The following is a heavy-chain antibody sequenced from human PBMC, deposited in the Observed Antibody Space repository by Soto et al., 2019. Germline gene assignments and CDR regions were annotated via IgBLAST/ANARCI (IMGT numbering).Heavy chain of an antibody. CDR2: IYYSGST. CDR3: TRHEGGAAADRPLDY. D-gene: IGHD6-13*01. V-gene: IGHV4-39*01. J-gene: IGHJ4*02. CDR1: GGSIRCSTYY. Sequence: SETLSLTCTVSGGSIRCSTYYWRWIRQPPGKGLEWIGSIYYSGSTHNTPSLKSRVTMSVDTYTNQFSLKLNSVTAADTAVYYCTRHEGGAAADRPLDYWGQGTLVTVSS.